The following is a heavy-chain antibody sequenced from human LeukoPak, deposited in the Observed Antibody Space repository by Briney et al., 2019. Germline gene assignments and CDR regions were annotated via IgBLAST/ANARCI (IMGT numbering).Heavy chain of an antibody. CDR3: ASDFWSGYPADY. D-gene: IGHD3-3*01. Sequence: GGSLRLSCAASGFTFSSYSMNWVRQAPGKGLEWVSSISSSSSYIYYADSVKGRFTISRDNAKNSLYLQMNSLRAEDTAVYYCASDFWSGYPADYWGQGTQVTVSS. J-gene: IGHJ4*02. CDR2: ISSSSSYI. CDR1: GFTFSSYS. V-gene: IGHV3-21*01.